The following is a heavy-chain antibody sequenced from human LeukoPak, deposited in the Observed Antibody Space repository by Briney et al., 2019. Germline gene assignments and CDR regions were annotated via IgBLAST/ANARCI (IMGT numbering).Heavy chain of an antibody. CDR3: ARAGRGLGYYFDY. J-gene: IGHJ4*02. V-gene: IGHV3-30*04. Sequence: PGGSLRLSCAASGSTFSRYALHWVRQAPGKGLEWVAVISFGGHETYYADSVRGRFTISRDYSKNTLYLQMNNLGADDTAVYYCARAGRGLGYYFDYWGQGALVTVSS. D-gene: IGHD3-10*01. CDR2: ISFGGHET. CDR1: GSTFSRYA.